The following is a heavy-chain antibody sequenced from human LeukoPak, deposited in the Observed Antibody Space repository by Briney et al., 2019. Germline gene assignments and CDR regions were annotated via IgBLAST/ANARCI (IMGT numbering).Heavy chain of an antibody. V-gene: IGHV4-59*11. CDR1: GGSISSHY. D-gene: IGHD1-26*01. J-gene: IGHJ6*02. Sequence: SETLSLTCTVSGGSISSHYWSWIRQPPGKGLEWIGYIYYSGSTNYNPSLKSRVTISVDTSKNQFSLKLSSVTAADTAVYYCARESLWDETYGMDVWGQGTTVTVSS. CDR3: ARESLWDETYGMDV. CDR2: IYYSGST.